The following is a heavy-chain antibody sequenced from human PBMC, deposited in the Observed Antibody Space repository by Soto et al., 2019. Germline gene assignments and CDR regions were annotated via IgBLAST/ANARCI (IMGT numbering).Heavy chain of an antibody. CDR2: ISAYNGNT. CDR1: GYTFTSYG. Sequence: GASVKVSCKASGYTFTSYGISWVRQAPGQGLEWMGWISAYNGNTNYAQKLQGRVTMTTDTSTSTAYMELRSLRSDDTAVYYCARDIYDSSGPVDAFDIWGQGTMVTVSS. D-gene: IGHD3-22*01. CDR3: ARDIYDSSGPVDAFDI. V-gene: IGHV1-18*01. J-gene: IGHJ3*02.